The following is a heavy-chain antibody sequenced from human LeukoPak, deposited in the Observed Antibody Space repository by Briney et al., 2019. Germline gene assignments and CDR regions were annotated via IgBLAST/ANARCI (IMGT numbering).Heavy chain of an antibody. CDR2: ISGSGGAT. CDR3: AKDLGGEGGSGFPGY. J-gene: IGHJ4*02. D-gene: IGHD3-10*01. V-gene: IGHV3-23*01. CDR1: GFTFSTYS. Sequence: QPGGCLRLSCTASGFTFSTYSMTWARQAPGKGPEWVSAISGSGGATYYADSVKGRFTIYRDNTKDTLYLQMNGLRADDTAVYYCAKDLGGEGGSGFPGYWGQGTLVTVSS.